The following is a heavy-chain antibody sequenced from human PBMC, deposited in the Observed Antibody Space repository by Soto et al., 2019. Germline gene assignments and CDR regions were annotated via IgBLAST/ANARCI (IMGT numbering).Heavy chain of an antibody. CDR1: GFTFSSYG. V-gene: IGHV3-33*01. D-gene: IGHD3-22*01. Sequence: QVQLVESGGGVVQPGRSLRLSCAASGFTFSSYGMHWVRQAPGKGLEWVAVIWYDGSNKYYADSVKGRFTISRDNSKNTLYLQMNSLRAEDTAVYYCARGGAYDSSGYCSYWGQGTLVTVSS. CDR3: ARGGAYDSSGYCSY. CDR2: IWYDGSNK. J-gene: IGHJ4*02.